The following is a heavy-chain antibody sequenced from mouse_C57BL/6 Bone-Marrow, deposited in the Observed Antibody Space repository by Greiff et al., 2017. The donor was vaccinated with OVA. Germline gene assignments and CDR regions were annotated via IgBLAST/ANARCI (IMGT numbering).Heavy chain of an antibody. Sequence: EVKLMESGPGLVKPSQSLSLTCSVTGYSITSGYYWNWIRQFPGNKLEWMGYISYDGSNNYNPSLKNRISITRDTSKNQFFLKLNSVTTEDTATYYCARGMVTTYFDYWGQGTTLTVSS. CDR1: GYSITSGYY. V-gene: IGHV3-6*01. CDR3: ARGMVTTYFDY. J-gene: IGHJ2*01. CDR2: ISYDGSN. D-gene: IGHD2-2*01.